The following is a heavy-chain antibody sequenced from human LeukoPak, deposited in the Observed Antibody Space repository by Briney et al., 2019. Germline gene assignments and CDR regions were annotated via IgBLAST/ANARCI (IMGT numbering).Heavy chain of an antibody. J-gene: IGHJ4*02. CDR3: ARRTVSGWYFDY. V-gene: IGHV5-51*01. CDR2: IYPGDSDT. D-gene: IGHD6-19*01. CDR1: GYTFSTYW. Sequence: GESLKTSCEGSGYTFSTYWIGWVRQMPGKGLEWMGFIYPGDSDTTYSPSFQGQVAFSVDKSISTAYLQWDSLKASDTAIYYCARRTVSGWYFDYWGQGTLVTVSS.